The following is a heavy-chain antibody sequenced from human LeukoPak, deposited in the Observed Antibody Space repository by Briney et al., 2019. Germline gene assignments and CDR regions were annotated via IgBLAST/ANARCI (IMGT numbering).Heavy chain of an antibody. CDR3: TLSGGIY. J-gene: IGHJ4*02. V-gene: IGHV3-49*04. CDR2: IRSKAYGGTT. Sequence: GGSLRLSCTASGFTFRDYAMSWVRQAPGKGLEWVGFIRSKAYGGTTEYAASVKGRFTISRDDSKSIAYLQMNSLKTEDTAVYYCTLSGGIYWGQGTLVTVSS. D-gene: IGHD2-15*01. CDR1: GFTFRDYA.